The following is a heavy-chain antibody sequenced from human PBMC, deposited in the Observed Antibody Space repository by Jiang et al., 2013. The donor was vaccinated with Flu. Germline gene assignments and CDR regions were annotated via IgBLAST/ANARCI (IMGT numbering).Heavy chain of an antibody. V-gene: IGHV1-8*01. CDR1: GYTFSSYD. CDR3: AREAVPAAIDYYYYYGMDV. CDR2: MNPSSGNR. D-gene: IGHD2-2*01. Sequence: SGAEVKKPGASVKVSCKASGYTFSSYDINWVRQATGQGLEWMGWMNPSSGNRGYAQKFQGRVTMTRNTSISTAYMELSSLKSEDTAVYYCAREAVPAAIDYYYYYGMDVWGQGTTVTVSS. J-gene: IGHJ6*02.